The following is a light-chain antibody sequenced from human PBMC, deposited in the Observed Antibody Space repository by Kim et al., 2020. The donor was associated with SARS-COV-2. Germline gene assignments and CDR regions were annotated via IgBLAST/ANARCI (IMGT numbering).Light chain of an antibody. Sequence: PFLPPPPSASDSLGASVTLTCTLSSGYSNYEVDWYQQRPGKGPRFVMRVGTGGIVGSKGDGIPDRFSVLGSGLNRYLTIKNIQEEDESDYHCGADHGSGSNFVYVFGTGTKVTVL. J-gene: IGLJ1*01. CDR1: SGYSNYE. CDR3: GADHGSGSNFVYV. CDR2: VGTGGIVG. V-gene: IGLV9-49*01.